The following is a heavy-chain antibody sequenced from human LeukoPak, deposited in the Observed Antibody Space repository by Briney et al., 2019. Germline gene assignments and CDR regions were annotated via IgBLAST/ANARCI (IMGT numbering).Heavy chain of an antibody. V-gene: IGHV4-59*01. J-gene: IGHJ3*02. CDR2: IYYSGST. CDR1: GVSISSYY. D-gene: IGHD2-2*02. CDR3: ARGQYPDALDI. Sequence: SETLSLTCTVSGVSISSYYWSWIRQPPGKGLEWIGYIYYSGSTNYNPSLKSRVTISVDTSKNQFSLRLSSVTAADTAVYYCARGQYPDALDIWGQGTMVTVSS.